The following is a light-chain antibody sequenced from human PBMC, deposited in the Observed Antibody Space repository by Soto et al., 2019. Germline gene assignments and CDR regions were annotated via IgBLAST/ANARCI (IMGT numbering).Light chain of an antibody. Sequence: QSVLTQPASVSGSPGHSITISCTGTSNDVGGYDYVSWYQQHPGEAPKLVIYEVSHRPSGISDRFSGSKSGNTASLTISGLQVEDEADYYCSSYATSSPYVFGPGTKVTVL. V-gene: IGLV2-14*01. CDR2: EVS. J-gene: IGLJ1*01. CDR3: SSYATSSPYV. CDR1: SNDVGGYDY.